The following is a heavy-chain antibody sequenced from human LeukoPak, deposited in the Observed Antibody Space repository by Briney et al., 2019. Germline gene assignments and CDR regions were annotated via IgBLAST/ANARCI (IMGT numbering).Heavy chain of an antibody. Sequence: PSETLSLTCTVSGGSISSSSYYWGWICQPPGKGLEWIGSIYYSGSTYYNPSLKSRVTISVDTSKNQFSLKLGSVTAADTAVYYCANWDSSGYYGIDYWGQGTLVTVSS. CDR1: GGSISSSSYY. J-gene: IGHJ4*02. D-gene: IGHD3-22*01. V-gene: IGHV4-39*01. CDR2: IYYSGST. CDR3: ANWDSSGYYGIDY.